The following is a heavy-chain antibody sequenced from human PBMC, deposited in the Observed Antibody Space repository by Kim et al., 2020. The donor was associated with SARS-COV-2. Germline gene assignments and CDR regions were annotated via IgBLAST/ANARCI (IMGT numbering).Heavy chain of an antibody. CDR2: ITNSRSYI. V-gene: IGHV3-30-3*01. CDR3: ARVGGCYYFPNYYYYYLHG. Sequence: GGSLRLSCAASGFTFSSYTMHWVRQAPGKGLEWVAVITNSRSYIYYADSVKGRFTISRDNSKNTLYLQMNSLRAEDTAVYYCARVGGCYYFPNYYYYYLHGWGKGTTVA. J-gene: IGHJ6*03. CDR1: GFTFSSYT. D-gene: IGHD1-26*01.